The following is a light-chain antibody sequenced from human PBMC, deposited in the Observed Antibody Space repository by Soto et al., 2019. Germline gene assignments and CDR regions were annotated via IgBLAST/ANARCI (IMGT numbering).Light chain of an antibody. CDR2: DAS. CDR3: QQYGSSPIN. CDR1: ESVSSNQ. Sequence: VVLTQSPSTLSLSPVERAALSCGASESVSSNQLAWYQQKPGLAPRLLIYDASSRASGIPERFSGSGSGTGFSLTISSLEPEDSAVYYCQQYGSSPINFGQGTRLEIK. V-gene: IGKV3D-20*01. J-gene: IGKJ5*01.